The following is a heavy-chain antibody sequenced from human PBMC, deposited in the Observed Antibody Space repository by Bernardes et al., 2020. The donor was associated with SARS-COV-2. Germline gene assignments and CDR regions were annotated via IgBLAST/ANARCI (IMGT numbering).Heavy chain of an antibody. CDR1: GFTFDDYA. D-gene: IGHD6-19*01. Sequence: SLLLSCAASGFTFDDYAMHWVRQAPGKGLEWVSGISWNSGSIGYADSVKGRFTISRDNAKNSLYLQMNSLRAEDTALYYCAKDMGWEWLVPVDYWGQGTLVTGSA. CDR2: ISWNSGSI. V-gene: IGHV3-9*01. J-gene: IGHJ4*02. CDR3: AKDMGWEWLVPVDY.